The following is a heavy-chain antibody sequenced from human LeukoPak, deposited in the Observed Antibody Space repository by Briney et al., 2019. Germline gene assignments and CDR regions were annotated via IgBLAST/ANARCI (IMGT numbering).Heavy chain of an antibody. D-gene: IGHD6-13*01. CDR3: ARDSPHPRIAAAGPDGDY. Sequence: QPGGSLRLSCAASGFTFSSYWMSWVRQAPGKGLEWVANIKQDGSEKYYVDSVKGRFTISRDNAKNSLYLQMNSLRAEDTAVYYCARDSPHPRIAAAGPDGDYWGQGTPVTVPS. V-gene: IGHV3-7*01. CDR1: GFTFSSYW. J-gene: IGHJ4*02. CDR2: IKQDGSEK.